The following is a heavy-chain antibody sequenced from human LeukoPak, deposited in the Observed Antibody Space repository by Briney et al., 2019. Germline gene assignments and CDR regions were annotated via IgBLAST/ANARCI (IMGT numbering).Heavy chain of an antibody. Sequence: GSLRLSCAASGFTFSSYAMSWVRQAPGKGLGWVSAISGSGGSTYYADSVKGRFTISRDNSKNTLYLQMNSLRAEDTAVYYCAKSPGYDFWSGYQYYFDYWGQGPLVTVSS. CDR2: ISGSGGST. CDR3: AKSPGYDFWSGYQYYFDY. CDR1: GFTFSSYA. V-gene: IGHV3-23*01. D-gene: IGHD3-3*01. J-gene: IGHJ4*02.